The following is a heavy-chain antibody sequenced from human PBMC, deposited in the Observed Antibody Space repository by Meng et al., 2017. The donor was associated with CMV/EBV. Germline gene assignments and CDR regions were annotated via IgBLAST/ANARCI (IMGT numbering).Heavy chain of an antibody. CDR1: GFTFSGYW. D-gene: IGHD2-2*01. CDR3: ARSRGYCSSTSCSSVSGGTGYYYYYGMDV. CDR2: INSDGSST. J-gene: IGHJ6*02. V-gene: IGHV3-74*01. Sequence: GESLKISCAASGFTFSGYWMHWVRQAPGKGLVWVSRINSDGSSTSYADSVKGRFTISRDNAKNTLYLQMNSLRAEDTAVYYCARSRGYCSSTSCSSVSGGTGYYYYYGMDVWGQGTTVTVSS.